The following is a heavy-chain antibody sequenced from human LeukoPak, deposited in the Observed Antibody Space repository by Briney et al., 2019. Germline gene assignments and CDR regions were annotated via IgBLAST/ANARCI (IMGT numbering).Heavy chain of an antibody. Sequence: PSETLPLTCAVYGGSFSGYYWSWIRQPPGKGLEWLGEINHSGSTNYNPSLKSRVTISVDTSKNQFSLKLSSVTAADTAVYYCARCDTVTVHDAFDIWGQGTMVTVSS. CDR2: INHSGST. D-gene: IGHD4-17*01. CDR1: GGSFSGYY. J-gene: IGHJ3*02. V-gene: IGHV4-34*01. CDR3: ARCDTVTVHDAFDI.